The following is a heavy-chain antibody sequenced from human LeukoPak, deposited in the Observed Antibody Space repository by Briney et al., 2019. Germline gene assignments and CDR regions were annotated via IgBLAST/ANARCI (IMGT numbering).Heavy chain of an antibody. V-gene: IGHV3-23*01. J-gene: IGHJ4*02. CDR3: ANRGKYCSSTSCLGSAQVDY. D-gene: IGHD2-2*01. CDR1: GFTFSSYS. Sequence: RAGGSLRLSCAASGFTFSSYSMNWVRQAPGKGLEWVSTISGSGGSTYYADSVKGRFTISRDNSKNTLYLQMNSLRAEDTAVYYCANRGKYCSSTSCLGSAQVDYWGQGTLVTVSS. CDR2: ISGSGGST.